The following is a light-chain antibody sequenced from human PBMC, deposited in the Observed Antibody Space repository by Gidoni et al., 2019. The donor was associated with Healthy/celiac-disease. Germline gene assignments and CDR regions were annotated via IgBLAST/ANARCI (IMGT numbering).Light chain of an antibody. CDR1: QSVSSSY. CDR2: GAS. V-gene: IGKV3-20*01. CDR3: QQYGSSPRT. J-gene: IGKJ1*01. Sequence: EIVLTPSPGTLSLSPGERATLPCRASQSVSSSYLAWDQQKPGQAPRLLIYGASSRATGIPDRFSGSVSGTDFTLTISRLEPEDFAVYYCQQYGSSPRTFGQGTKVEIK.